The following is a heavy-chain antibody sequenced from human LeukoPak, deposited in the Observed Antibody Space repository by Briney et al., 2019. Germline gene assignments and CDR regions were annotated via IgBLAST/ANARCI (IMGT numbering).Heavy chain of an antibody. Sequence: SETLSLTCSVSGGSISSYYWSWIRQPPGKGLEWIGYIYYSGSTNYNPSLKSRVTISVDTSKNQFSLKLSSVTAADTAVYYCARENVDTAIALDYWGQGTLVTVSS. CDR1: GGSISSYY. CDR3: ARENVDTAIALDY. J-gene: IGHJ4*02. CDR2: IYYSGST. V-gene: IGHV4-59*12. D-gene: IGHD5-18*01.